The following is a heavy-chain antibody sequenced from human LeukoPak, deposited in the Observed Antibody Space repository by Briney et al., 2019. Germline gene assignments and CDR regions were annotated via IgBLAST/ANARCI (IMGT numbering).Heavy chain of an antibody. CDR1: GGSISSSSYY. CDR2: IYYSGST. J-gene: IGHJ4*02. CDR3: ARETYHYDSSGYYNYFGY. Sequence: SETLSLTCTVSGGSISSSSYYWGWIRQPPGKGLEWIGSIYYSGSTYYNPSLKSRVTISVDTSKNQFSLKLSSVTAADTAVYYCARETYHYDSSGYYNYFGYWGQGTLVTVSS. D-gene: IGHD3-22*01. V-gene: IGHV4-39*07.